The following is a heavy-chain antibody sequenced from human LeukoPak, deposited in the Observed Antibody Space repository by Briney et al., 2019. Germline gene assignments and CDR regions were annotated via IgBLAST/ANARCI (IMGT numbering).Heavy chain of an antibody. V-gene: IGHV1-8*02. CDR2: MNPNSGNT. CDR1: GYTFTGYY. D-gene: IGHD6-13*01. CDR3: ARGRKAAAGTPYYFDY. Sequence: ASVKVSCKASGYTFTGYYMHWVRQAPGQGLEWMGWMNPNSGNTGYAQKFQGRVTMTRNTSISTAYMELSSLRSEDTAVYYCARGRKAAAGTPYYFDYWGQGTLVTVSS. J-gene: IGHJ4*02.